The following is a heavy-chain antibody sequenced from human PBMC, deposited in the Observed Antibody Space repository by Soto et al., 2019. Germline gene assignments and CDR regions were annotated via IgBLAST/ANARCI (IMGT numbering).Heavy chain of an antibody. D-gene: IGHD3-22*01. V-gene: IGHV4-34*01. CDR1: GGSFSGYY. J-gene: IGHJ4*02. CDR2: INHSGST. Sequence: SETLSLTCAVYGGSFSGYYWSWIRQPPGKGLEWIGEINHSGSTNYNPSLKSRVTISVDTSKNQFSLKLSSVTAADTAVYYCARSLRNYYDSSGRTDYWGQGTLVTVSS. CDR3: ARSLRNYYDSSGRTDY.